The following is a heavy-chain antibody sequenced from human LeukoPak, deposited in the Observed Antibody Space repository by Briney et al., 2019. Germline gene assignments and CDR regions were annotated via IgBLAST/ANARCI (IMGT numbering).Heavy chain of an antibody. D-gene: IGHD3-10*01. J-gene: IGHJ3*02. V-gene: IGHV3-11*01. CDR1: GFTFSDYY. Sequence: PGGSLRLSCAASGFTFSDYYMSWIRQAPGKGLEWVSYISNSASIIYYADSVKGRFTISRDNAKNSLYLQMNSLRAEDTAVYYCAKSNGYGLVDIWGQGTMVTVSP. CDR3: AKSNGYGLVDI. CDR2: ISNSASII.